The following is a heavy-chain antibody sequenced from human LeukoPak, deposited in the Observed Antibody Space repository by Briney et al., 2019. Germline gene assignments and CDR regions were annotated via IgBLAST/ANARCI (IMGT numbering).Heavy chain of an antibody. Sequence: ASVKVSCKASGYTFTSYDINWVRQATGQGLEWMGWMNPNSDNTGYAQKFQGRVTMTRNTSISTAYMELSSLRSEDTAVYYCARIRGATFYFDYRGQGTLVTVSS. D-gene: IGHD1-26*01. CDR3: ARIRGATFYFDY. CDR2: MNPNSDNT. J-gene: IGHJ4*02. CDR1: GYTFTSYD. V-gene: IGHV1-8*01.